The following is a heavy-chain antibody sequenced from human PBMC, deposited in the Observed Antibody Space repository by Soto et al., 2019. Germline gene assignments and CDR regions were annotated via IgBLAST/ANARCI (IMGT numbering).Heavy chain of an antibody. CDR1: GYSFTSYW. CDR3: ARTIGYSYGYDYYYGMDV. CDR2: IDPSDSYT. V-gene: IGHV5-10-1*01. Sequence: LKISCKGSGYSFTSYWISWVRQMPGKGLEWMGRIDPSDSYTNYSPSFQGHVTISADKSISTAYLQWSSLKASDTAMYYCARTIGYSYGYDYYYGMDVWGQGTTVTVSS. J-gene: IGHJ6*02. D-gene: IGHD5-18*01.